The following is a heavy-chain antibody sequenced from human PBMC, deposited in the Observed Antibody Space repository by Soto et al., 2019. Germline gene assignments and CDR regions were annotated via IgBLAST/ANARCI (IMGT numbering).Heavy chain of an antibody. J-gene: IGHJ6*02. CDR3: ARGSYYDFWSGYPPYYYGMDV. D-gene: IGHD3-3*01. CDR2: IGTAGDT. Sequence: PGGSLRLSCAASGFTFSSYDMHWVRQATGKGLEWVSAIGTAGDTYYPGSVKGRFTISRENAKNSLYLQMNSLRAEDTAVYYCARGSYYDFWSGYPPYYYGMDVWGQGTTVTVSS. CDR1: GFTFSSYD. V-gene: IGHV3-13*01.